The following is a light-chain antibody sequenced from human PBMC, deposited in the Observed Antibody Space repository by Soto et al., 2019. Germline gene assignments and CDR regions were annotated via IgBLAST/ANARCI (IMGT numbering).Light chain of an antibody. Sequence: QSVLTQPPSVSGAPGQRVTISCTGRSSNIGAGYDVHWYQQLPGRAPKLLIYGNTNRPSGVPDRFSGSKSGTSASLAITGLQAEDGADYYCLSFDSSLRVVFGGGTKVTVL. CDR1: SSNIGAGYD. CDR2: GNT. J-gene: IGLJ2*01. V-gene: IGLV1-40*01. CDR3: LSFDSSLRVV.